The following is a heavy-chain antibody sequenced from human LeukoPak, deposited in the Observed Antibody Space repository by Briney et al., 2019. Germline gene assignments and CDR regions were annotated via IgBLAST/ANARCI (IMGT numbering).Heavy chain of an antibody. CDR3: ASYGDPRFDY. V-gene: IGHV1-8*03. Sequence: ASVKVSCKASGYTFTNYAMHWVRQATGQGLEWMGWMNPNSGNTGYAQKFQGRVTITRNTSISTAYMELSSLRAEDTAVYYCASYGDPRFDYWGQGTLVTVSS. J-gene: IGHJ4*02. CDR2: MNPNSGNT. CDR1: GYTFTNYA. D-gene: IGHD4-17*01.